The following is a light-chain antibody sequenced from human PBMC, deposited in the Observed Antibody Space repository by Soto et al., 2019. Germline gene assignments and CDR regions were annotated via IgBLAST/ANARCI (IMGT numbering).Light chain of an antibody. J-gene: IGKJ2*01. V-gene: IGKV3-15*01. CDR2: GAS. CDR1: QSVSSN. CDR3: QQYNNWPPPMYT. Sequence: EIVMTQSPATLSVSPGERATLSCRASQSVSSNLAWYQQKPGQAPRLLIYGASTRATGIPARFSGSGSGTXFXXTISSLQSEDFAVYYCQQYNNWPPPMYTFGQGTKLEIK.